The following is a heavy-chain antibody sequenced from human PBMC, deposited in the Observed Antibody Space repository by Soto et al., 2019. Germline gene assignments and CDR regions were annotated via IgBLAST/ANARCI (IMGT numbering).Heavy chain of an antibody. V-gene: IGHV4-34*01. CDR1: GGSFSGYY. CDR2: INHSGST. D-gene: IGHD3-22*01. Sequence: PSETLSLTCAVYGGSFSGYYWSWIRQPPGKGLEWIGEINHSGSTNYNPSLKSRVTISVDTSKNQFSLKLSSVTAADTTVYYCARGRTYYYDSSGYPVAWGQGTLVTVSS. J-gene: IGHJ5*02. CDR3: ARGRTYYYDSSGYPVA.